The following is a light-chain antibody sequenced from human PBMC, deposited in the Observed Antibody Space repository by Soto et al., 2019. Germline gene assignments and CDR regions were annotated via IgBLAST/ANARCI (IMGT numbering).Light chain of an antibody. Sequence: IVLTQSPATLSLSPGDRATLSCRASQSVSYYLAWYQQKPGQAPRLLIYDASNRATGVPARFSGSGSGTDFTLTIITLVPEDSAVYYCQQRSNWPRFTFGGGTKVEIK. CDR3: QQRSNWPRFT. V-gene: IGKV3-11*01. CDR1: QSVSYY. J-gene: IGKJ4*01. CDR2: DAS.